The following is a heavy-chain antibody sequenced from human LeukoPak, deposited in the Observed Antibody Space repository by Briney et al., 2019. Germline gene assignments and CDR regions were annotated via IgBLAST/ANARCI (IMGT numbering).Heavy chain of an antibody. D-gene: IGHD4-23*01. J-gene: IGHJ4*02. CDR1: GFTFSTYW. V-gene: IGHV3-74*01. CDR3: ARGRPHGNDY. CDR2: IASDGNST. Sequence: GGSLRLSCSASGFTFSTYWMNWVRQAPGKGLVWVSRIASDGNSTTYADSVKGRFSISRDNAKNTLYLQMNSLRVEDTAVYYCARGRPHGNDYWGQGTLVTVSS.